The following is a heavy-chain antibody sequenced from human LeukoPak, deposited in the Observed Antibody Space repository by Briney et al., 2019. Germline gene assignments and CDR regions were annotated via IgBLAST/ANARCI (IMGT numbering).Heavy chain of an antibody. CDR2: ISSSSSTI. CDR1: GFTFSSYS. J-gene: IGHJ6*02. CDR3: ARDGLLWFGDFSDV. Sequence: GGSLRLSCAASGFTFSSYSMNWVRQAPGKGLEWVSYISSSSSTIYYADSVKGRFTISRDNARNSLYLQMNSLRAEDTAVYYCARDGLLWFGDFSDVWGQGTTVTVSS. D-gene: IGHD3-10*01. V-gene: IGHV3-48*04.